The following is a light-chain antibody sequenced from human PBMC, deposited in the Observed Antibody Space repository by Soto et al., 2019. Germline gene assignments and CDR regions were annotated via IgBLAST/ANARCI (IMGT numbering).Light chain of an antibody. Sequence: EIVLTQSPGTLSLSPGERATLSCRASQSVSNNYLAWYQQKPGQAPRLLIYGASNRATGIPDRLSGSGSGTDFTLTIRRLEPEDSAVYYCQLYGNSPPFGQGTRLEIK. J-gene: IGKJ5*01. CDR3: QLYGNSPP. CDR2: GAS. CDR1: QSVSNNY. V-gene: IGKV3-20*01.